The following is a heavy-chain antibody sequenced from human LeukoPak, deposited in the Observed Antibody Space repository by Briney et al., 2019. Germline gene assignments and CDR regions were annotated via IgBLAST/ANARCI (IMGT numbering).Heavy chain of an antibody. Sequence: SETLSLTCTVSGGSISSYCWSWIRQPPGKGLEWIGYIDDSGSTNYNPSLKSRVTIPVDTSKNQFSLKLSSVTAADTAVYYCARGGGSPGYWGQGTLVTVSS. V-gene: IGHV4-59*12. CDR2: IDDSGST. D-gene: IGHD1-26*01. CDR1: GGSISSYC. J-gene: IGHJ4*02. CDR3: ARGGGSPGY.